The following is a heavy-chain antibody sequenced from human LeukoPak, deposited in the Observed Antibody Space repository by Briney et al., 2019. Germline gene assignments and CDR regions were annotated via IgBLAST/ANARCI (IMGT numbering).Heavy chain of an antibody. V-gene: IGHV4-59*10. CDR3: ARDADSSGYYWDY. CDR1: GGSSTNYF. D-gene: IGHD3-22*01. CDR2: IYTSGST. J-gene: IGHJ4*02. Sequence: SETLSLTCVLYGGSSTNYFWSWIRQPPGKGLEWIGRIYTSGSTNYNPSLKSRVTISVDTSKNQFSLKLSSVTAADTAVYYCARDADSSGYYWDYWGQGTLVTVSS.